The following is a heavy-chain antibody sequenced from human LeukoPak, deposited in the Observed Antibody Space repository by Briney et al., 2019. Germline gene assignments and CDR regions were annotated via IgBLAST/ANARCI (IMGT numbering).Heavy chain of an antibody. CDR2: INHSGST. J-gene: IGHJ6*02. D-gene: IGHD3-16*01. CDR1: GGSFSGYY. CDR3: ARIKGGRYYYYYYGMDV. Sequence: SETLSLTCAVFGGSFSGYYWSWIRQPPGKGLEWIGEINHSGSTNYNPSLKSRVTISVDTSKNQFSLKLSSVTAADTAVYYCARIKGGRYYYYYYGMDVWGQGTTVTVSS. V-gene: IGHV4-34*01.